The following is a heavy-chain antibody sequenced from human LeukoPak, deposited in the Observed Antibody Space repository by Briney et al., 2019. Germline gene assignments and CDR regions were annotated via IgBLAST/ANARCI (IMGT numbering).Heavy chain of an antibody. D-gene: IGHD3-10*01. CDR1: GFTFSSYG. V-gene: IGHV3-30*02. CDR3: AKDLGDHFDY. Sequence: QSGGSLRLSCAASGFTFSSYGMHWVRQAPGKGLEWVAFIRYDGSNKYYADSVKGRFTISRDNSKNTLYLQMNSLRAEDTAVYYCAKDLGDHFDYWGQGTLVTVSS. J-gene: IGHJ4*02. CDR2: IRYDGSNK.